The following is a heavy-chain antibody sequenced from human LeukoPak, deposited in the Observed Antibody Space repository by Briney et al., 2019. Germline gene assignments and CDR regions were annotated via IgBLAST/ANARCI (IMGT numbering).Heavy chain of an antibody. CDR3: ATLRLSDHFDY. CDR1: GFPFSSYA. CDR2: ISGSGGST. V-gene: IGHV3-23*01. J-gene: IGHJ4*02. Sequence: GGSLRLSCAASGFPFSSYAMSWVRQAPGKGLEWVSAISGSGGSTYYADSVKGRFTISRDNSKNTLYLQMKSLGVEDTAVYYCATLRLSDHFDYWGLGTLVTVSS. D-gene: IGHD2-15*01.